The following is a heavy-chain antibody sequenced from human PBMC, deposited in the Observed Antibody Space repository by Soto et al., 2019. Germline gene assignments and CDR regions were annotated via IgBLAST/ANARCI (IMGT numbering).Heavy chain of an antibody. D-gene: IGHD6-25*01. CDR2: IYFTGNT. CDR3: AGQTFTIAAASYGRSNWFDP. J-gene: IGHJ5*02. Sequence: SETLSRTCTASGGSITSSSHFWGWFRQPPGKVLEWIGTIYFTGNTYYTPSLKSRLTMSIDTSKNEFSLRLNSVTAADTAVYYCAGQTFTIAAASYGRSNWFDPWGPGTLVTVSS. V-gene: IGHV4-39*01. CDR1: GGSITSSSHF.